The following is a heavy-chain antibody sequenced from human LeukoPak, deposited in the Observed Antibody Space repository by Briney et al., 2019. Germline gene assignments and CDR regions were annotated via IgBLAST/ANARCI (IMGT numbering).Heavy chain of an antibody. D-gene: IGHD5-12*01. CDR2: INSDGSST. CDR1: GFTFSSYW. J-gene: IGHJ4*02. Sequence: GGSLRLSCAASGFTFSSYWMHWVRQAPGKGLVWVSRINSDGSSTSYADSVKGRFTISRDNAKNTLYLQMNSLRAEDTAVYYCAREYGGYVRYFDYWGQGTLATVSS. V-gene: IGHV3-74*01. CDR3: AREYGGYVRYFDY.